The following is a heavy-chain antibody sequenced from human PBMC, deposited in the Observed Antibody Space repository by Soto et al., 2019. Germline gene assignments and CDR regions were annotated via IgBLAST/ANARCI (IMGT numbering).Heavy chain of an antibody. V-gene: IGHV1-46*01. Sequence: ASVKVSCKASGYTFTSYYMNWVRQAPGQGLEWLGIINPSGGYTTYAQRFLGRVTMTSDTSTSTVHMELGSLRSDDTAVYYCARVPWQWLGGYAFDIWGQGTMVTVSS. CDR2: INPSGGYT. CDR3: ARVPWQWLGGYAFDI. J-gene: IGHJ3*02. D-gene: IGHD6-19*01. CDR1: GYTFTSYY.